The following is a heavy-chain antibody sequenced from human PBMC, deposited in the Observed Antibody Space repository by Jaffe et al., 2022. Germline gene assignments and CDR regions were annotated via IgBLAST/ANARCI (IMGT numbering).Heavy chain of an antibody. D-gene: IGHD6-19*01. CDR1: GGSISSGSYY. CDR2: ISTSGST. V-gene: IGHV4-61*02. J-gene: IGHJ4*02. CDR3: ARASAVALDY. Sequence: QVQLQESGPGLVKPSQTLSLTCTVSGGSISSGSYYWSWIRQPAGKGLEWIGRISTSGSTNYNPSLKSRVTILVDTSKNQFSLNLSSVTAADTAVYYCARASAVALDYWGQGILVTVSS.